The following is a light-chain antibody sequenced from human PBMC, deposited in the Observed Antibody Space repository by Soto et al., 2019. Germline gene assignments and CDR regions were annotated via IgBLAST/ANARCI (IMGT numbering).Light chain of an antibody. Sequence: QLTQAPSLLSASVGDRVTITCRASPSIGSYLNWYQHKPGAAPKLLIFAADTLKSGVPPRFSGSGFNKEFTLTVTSLQPEDFATYYCQQNYDVPYTFGLGTRVEIK. CDR2: AAD. CDR1: PSIGSY. V-gene: IGKV1-39*01. J-gene: IGKJ2*01. CDR3: QQNYDVPYT.